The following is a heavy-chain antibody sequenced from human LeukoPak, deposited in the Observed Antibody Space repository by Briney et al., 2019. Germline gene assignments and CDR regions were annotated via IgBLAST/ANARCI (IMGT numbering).Heavy chain of an antibody. J-gene: IGHJ4*02. Sequence: EASVKVSCKASGYTFTSYGISWVRQAPGQGLEWMGWISAYNGNTNYAQKLQGRVTMTTDTSTSTAYMELRSLRSDDTAVYYCARDAFGGAKAYFDDWGQGTLVTVSS. CDR1: GYTFTSYG. CDR3: ARDAFGGAKAYFDD. D-gene: IGHD3-16*01. CDR2: ISAYNGNT. V-gene: IGHV1-18*04.